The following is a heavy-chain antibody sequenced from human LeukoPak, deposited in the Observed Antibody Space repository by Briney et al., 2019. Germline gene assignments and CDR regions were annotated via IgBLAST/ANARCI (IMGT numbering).Heavy chain of an antibody. J-gene: IGHJ4*02. CDR2: ISGSGGST. D-gene: IGHD2-15*01. Sequence: GGSLRLSCAASGFTFSSYAMSWVRQAPGKGLEWVSAISGSGGSTYYADSVKSRFTISRDNSKNTLYLQMNSLRAEDTAVYYCAKGRGGSFRRPFDYWGQGTLVTVSS. V-gene: IGHV3-23*01. CDR1: GFTFSSYA. CDR3: AKGRGGSFRRPFDY.